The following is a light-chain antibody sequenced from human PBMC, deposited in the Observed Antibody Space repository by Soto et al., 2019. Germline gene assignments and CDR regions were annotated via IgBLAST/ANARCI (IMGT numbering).Light chain of an antibody. J-gene: IGLJ1*01. Sequence: QSALTQPASVSGSPGQSITISCTGTISDVSGYNFVSWYQQYPGKAPKLMIYDVSNRPSGVSNRFSGSKSGNTASLTISGLQAENEADYYCSSYTGSNIYVFGVGTKVTVL. CDR2: DVS. CDR3: SSYTGSNIYV. V-gene: IGLV2-14*03. CDR1: ISDVSGYNF.